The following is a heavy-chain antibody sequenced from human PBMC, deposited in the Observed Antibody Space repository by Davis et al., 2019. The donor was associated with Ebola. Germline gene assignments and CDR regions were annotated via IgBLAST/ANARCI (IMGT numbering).Heavy chain of an antibody. D-gene: IGHD2-8*01. V-gene: IGHV3-23*01. CDR1: GFTFSSYA. CDR3: AKASAAVDCTNGVCYLRDGHFDY. CDR2: ISGSGGST. Sequence: GESLKISCAASGFTFSSYAMSWVRQAPGKGLEWVSAISGSGGSTYYADSVKGRFTISRDNSKNTLYLQMNSLRAEDTAVYYCAKASAAVDCTNGVCYLRDGHFDYWGQGTLVTVSS. J-gene: IGHJ4*02.